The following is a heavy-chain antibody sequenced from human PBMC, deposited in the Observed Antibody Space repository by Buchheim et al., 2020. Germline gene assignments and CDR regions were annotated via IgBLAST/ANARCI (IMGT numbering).Heavy chain of an antibody. CDR1: GFTFSSYG. V-gene: IGHV3-30*18. Sequence: QVQLVESGGGVVQPGRSLRLSCAASGFTFSSYGMHWVRQAPGKGLEWVAVISYDGSNKYYADSVKGRFTISRDNSKNTLYLQMNSLRAEDTAVYYCAKFPEDIVAERGLFDYWGQGTL. D-gene: IGHD5-12*01. J-gene: IGHJ4*02. CDR3: AKFPEDIVAERGLFDY. CDR2: ISYDGSNK.